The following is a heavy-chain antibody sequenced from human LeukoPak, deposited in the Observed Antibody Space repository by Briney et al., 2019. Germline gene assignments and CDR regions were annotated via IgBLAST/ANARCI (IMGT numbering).Heavy chain of an antibody. Sequence: GGSLRLSCAASGFTFSSYAMSWVRQAPGKGLEYVSAISSNGGSTYYADSVKGRFTISRDNSKNTLYLQMSSLRAGDTAVYYCVGEIAAAGTPYFDYWGQGTLVTVSS. CDR3: VGEIAAAGTPYFDY. CDR1: GFTFSSYA. CDR2: ISSNGGST. J-gene: IGHJ4*02. D-gene: IGHD6-13*01. V-gene: IGHV3-64D*06.